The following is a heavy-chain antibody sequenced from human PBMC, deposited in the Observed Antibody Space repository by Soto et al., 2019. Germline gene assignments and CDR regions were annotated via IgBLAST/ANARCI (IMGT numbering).Heavy chain of an antibody. CDR1: GGSISSSSYY. V-gene: IGHV4-39*01. CDR3: ARLSIAARPALDY. Sequence: SETLSLTCTVSGGSISSSSYYWGWIRQPPGKGLEWIGSIYYSGSTYYNPSLKSRVTISVDTSKNQFSLKLSSVTAADTAVYYCARLSIAARPALDYWGQGTLVTVSS. CDR2: IYYSGST. D-gene: IGHD6-6*01. J-gene: IGHJ4*02.